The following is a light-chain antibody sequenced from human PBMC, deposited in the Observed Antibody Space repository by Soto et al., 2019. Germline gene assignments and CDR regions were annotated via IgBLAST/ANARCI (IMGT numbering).Light chain of an antibody. J-gene: IGLJ2*01. CDR2: GNN. V-gene: IGLV1-40*01. CDR3: TAWDDNLSAVV. Sequence: QSVLTQPPSVSGAPGQRVTISCTGSSSSIGAGYDVHWYHQLPGAAPKLLVSGNNNRPSGVPDRFSASKSGTSASLAITGLQTEDEAQYYCTAWDDNLSAVVFGGGTKLTVL. CDR1: SSSIGAGYD.